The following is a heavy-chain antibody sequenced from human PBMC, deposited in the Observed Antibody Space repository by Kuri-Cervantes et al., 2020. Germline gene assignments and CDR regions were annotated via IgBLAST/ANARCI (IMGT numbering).Heavy chain of an antibody. J-gene: IGHJ4*02. CDR3: ARDPWVITMVQGDYYFDY. CDR1: GYTFTSYG. Sequence: ASVKVSCKASGYTFTSYGISWVRQAPGQGLEWMGWINAGNGNTKYSQKFQGRVTLTRDTSASTAYMELSSLRSEDTAVYYCARDPWVITMVQGDYYFDYWGQGTLVTVSS. D-gene: IGHD3-10*01. V-gene: IGHV1-18*01. CDR2: INAGNGNT.